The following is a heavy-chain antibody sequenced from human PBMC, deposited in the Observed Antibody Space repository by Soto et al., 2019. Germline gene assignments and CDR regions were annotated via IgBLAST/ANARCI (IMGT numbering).Heavy chain of an antibody. D-gene: IGHD5-12*01. V-gene: IGHV3-53*01. CDR1: GFTVSSNY. Sequence: GGSLRLSCAASGFTVSSNYLSWVRQAPGKGLEWVSVIYSGGSTYYADSVKGRFTISRDNSKNTLYLQINSLRAEDTAVYYCARDGVATIGYYYGMDFWGQGTTVTVS. CDR2: IYSGGST. CDR3: ARDGVATIGYYYGMDF. J-gene: IGHJ6*02.